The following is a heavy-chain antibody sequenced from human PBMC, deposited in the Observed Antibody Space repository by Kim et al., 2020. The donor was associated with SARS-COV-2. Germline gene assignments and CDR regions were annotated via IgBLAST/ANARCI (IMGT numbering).Heavy chain of an antibody. CDR1: GFTFSDYY. J-gene: IGHJ4*02. CDR3: ARDDGAYYFDY. CDR2: ISSSSSYT. V-gene: IGHV3-11*06. Sequence: GGSLRLSCAASGFTFSDYYMSWIRQAPGKGLEWVSYISSSSSYTNYADSVKGRFTISRDNAKNSLYLQMNSLRAEDTAVYYCARDDGAYYFDYWGQGTLVTVSS. D-gene: IGHD3-10*01.